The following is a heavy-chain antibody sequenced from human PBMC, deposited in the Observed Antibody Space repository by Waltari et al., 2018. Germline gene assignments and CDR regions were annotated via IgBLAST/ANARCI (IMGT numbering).Heavy chain of an antibody. D-gene: IGHD3-3*01. V-gene: IGHV4-59*01. CDR3: ARVSLSDYDFWSGYYPDAFDI. CDR2: IYYSGST. Sequence: QVQLQESGPGLVKPSETLSLTCTVSGGSISSYYWSWIRQPPGKGLEWIGYIYYSGSTNDNPSLKSRVNISVDTSKNQCSLKLSSVTAADTAVYYCARVSLSDYDFWSGYYPDAFDIWGQGTMVTVSS. J-gene: IGHJ3*02. CDR1: GGSISSYY.